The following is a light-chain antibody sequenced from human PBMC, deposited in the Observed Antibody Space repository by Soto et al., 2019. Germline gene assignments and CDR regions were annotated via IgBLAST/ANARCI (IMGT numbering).Light chain of an antibody. CDR1: QSVSHN. CDR2: GAS. Sequence: EIVMTQSPATLSVSPGEGATLSCRASQSVSHNLAWYQQKPGQAPRLLIYGASTRATGIPTRFSGSGSGTEFTLTISRLEPEDFGVYYCQQYGRSPWTFGQGTKVEFK. J-gene: IGKJ1*01. CDR3: QQYGRSPWT. V-gene: IGKV3-15*01.